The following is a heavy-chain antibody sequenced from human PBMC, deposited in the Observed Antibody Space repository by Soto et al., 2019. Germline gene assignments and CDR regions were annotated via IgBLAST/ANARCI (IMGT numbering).Heavy chain of an antibody. Sequence: QVHLVEAGGGLVRPGGSLRLSCAASGFSFGASYMNWIRLAPGRGLKWVWYLSSSGLTIYYGDSVRGRFTTSRDNAQKTLYLQMNSLKVDDTAVYFCARETPFDIVPGYSKMYMDSWGPGTQVTV. CDR2: LSSSGLTI. CDR3: ARETPFDIVPGYSKMYMDS. V-gene: IGHV3-11*01. J-gene: IGHJ4*02. CDR1: GFSFGASY. D-gene: IGHD2-2*03.